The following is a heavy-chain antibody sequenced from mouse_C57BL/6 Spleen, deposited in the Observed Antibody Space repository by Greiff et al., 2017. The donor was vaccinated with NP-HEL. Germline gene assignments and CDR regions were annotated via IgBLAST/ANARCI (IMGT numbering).Heavy chain of an antibody. CDR3: ARHWDYGNPFAY. CDR1: GFTFSSYG. D-gene: IGHD2-1*01. Sequence: EVMLVESGGDLVKPGGSLKLSCAASGFTFSSYGMSWVRQTPDKRLEWVATISSGGSYTYYPDSVKGRFTISRDNAKNTLYLQMSSLKSEDTAMYYCARHWDYGNPFAYWGQGTLVTVSA. V-gene: IGHV5-6*01. CDR2: ISSGGSYT. J-gene: IGHJ3*01.